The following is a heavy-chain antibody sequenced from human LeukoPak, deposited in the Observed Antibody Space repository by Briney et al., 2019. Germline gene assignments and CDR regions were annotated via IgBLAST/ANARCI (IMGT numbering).Heavy chain of an antibody. J-gene: IGHJ5*02. V-gene: IGHV5-51*01. Sequence: GEFLKISCKGSGYSFTSYWIGWVRQMPGKGLEWMGIIYPGDSDTRYSPSFQGQVTISADKSISTAYLQWSSLKASDTAMYYCARQVVTPSGWFDPWGQGTLVTVSS. D-gene: IGHD2-21*02. CDR2: IYPGDSDT. CDR3: ARQVVTPSGWFDP. CDR1: GYSFTSYW.